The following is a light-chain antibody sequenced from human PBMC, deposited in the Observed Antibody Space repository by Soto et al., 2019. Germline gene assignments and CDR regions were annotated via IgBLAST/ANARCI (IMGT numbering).Light chain of an antibody. Sequence: EVVLTQSPASLSLSPGDRATLACRASQIVSSYLAWYQQKPGQAPRLVIYDASKRATGIPARFSGSGAGTGFTLTVSSLEPEDFAVYYCQQRSNWPRTFGQGTKVDIK. CDR3: QQRSNWPRT. V-gene: IGKV3-11*01. CDR2: DAS. J-gene: IGKJ1*01. CDR1: QIVSSY.